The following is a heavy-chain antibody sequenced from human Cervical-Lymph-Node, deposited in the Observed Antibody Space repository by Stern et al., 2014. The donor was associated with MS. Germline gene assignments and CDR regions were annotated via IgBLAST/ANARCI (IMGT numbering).Heavy chain of an antibody. CDR2: IYYTGDT. CDR1: GGSISDSSYY. Sequence: QLQLQESGPGVVKPSETLSLTCTVSGGSISDSSYYWDWIRQPPEKGLDWIGSIYYTGDTYYKPSLKRRVTITVDTPKNQFSLKLNSVSAADRAVYYCARRAAGYHYYYGMDVWGQGTTVTVSS. V-gene: IGHV4-39*01. D-gene: IGHD6-13*01. J-gene: IGHJ6*02. CDR3: ARRAAGYHYYYGMDV.